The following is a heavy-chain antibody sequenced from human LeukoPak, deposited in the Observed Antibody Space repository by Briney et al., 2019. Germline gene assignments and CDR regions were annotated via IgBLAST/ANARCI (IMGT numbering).Heavy chain of an antibody. Sequence: GGSLRLSCAASGFSFSSYEMNWVRQAPGKGLEWVSYISPSGSTIYYADSVKGRFTISRDNAKNSLYLQMNSLRAEDTAVYYCARVLRYCSGGNCYSGGLGYMDVWGKGTTVTISS. V-gene: IGHV3-48*03. CDR1: GFSFSSYE. D-gene: IGHD2-15*01. J-gene: IGHJ6*03. CDR2: ISPSGSTI. CDR3: ARVLRYCSGGNCYSGGLGYMDV.